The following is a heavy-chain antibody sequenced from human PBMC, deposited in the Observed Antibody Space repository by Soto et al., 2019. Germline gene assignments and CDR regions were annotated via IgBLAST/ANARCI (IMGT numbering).Heavy chain of an antibody. Sequence: PGGSLRLSCASSGFSLSNFAMDWVRQAPGQGLEWVSYISSSSNYIYYTDSVKGRFTISRDNAKNSLYLQMNSLRAEDTAVYYCARDTGSYYRLDYWGQGTLVTVSS. J-gene: IGHJ4*02. CDR1: GFSLSNFA. D-gene: IGHD1-26*01. CDR2: ISSSSNYI. CDR3: ARDTGSYYRLDY. V-gene: IGHV3-21*05.